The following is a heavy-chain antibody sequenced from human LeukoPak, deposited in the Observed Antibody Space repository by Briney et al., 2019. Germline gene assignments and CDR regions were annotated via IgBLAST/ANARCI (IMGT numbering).Heavy chain of an antibody. Sequence: XXXXSGFTFSSYAMNWVRQVPGKGLEWVSSISGSGGNTYYADSVKSRFTISRDNSKNTLYLQMNSVRAEDTAVYYCAKPAKTDYADYWDQGTLVPVSS. V-gene: IGHV3-23*01. J-gene: IGHJ4*02. D-gene: IGHD1-14*01. CDR1: GFTFSSYA. CDR2: ISGSGGNT. CDR3: AKPAKTDYADY.